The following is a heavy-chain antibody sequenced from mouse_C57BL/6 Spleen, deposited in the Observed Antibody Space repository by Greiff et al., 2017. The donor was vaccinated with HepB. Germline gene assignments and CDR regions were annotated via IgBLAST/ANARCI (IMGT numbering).Heavy chain of an antibody. CDR1: GYTFTSYW. J-gene: IGHJ2*01. CDR2: IDPPDSYT. V-gene: IGHV1-69*01. CDR3: ARGGDYFDY. Sequence: QVQLQQPGAELVMPGASVKLSCKASGYTFTSYWMHWVKQRPGQGLEWIGEIDPPDSYTNYNQKFKGKSTLTVDISSSTAYMQLSSLTSEDSAVYYCARGGDYFDYWGKGATLTVSS.